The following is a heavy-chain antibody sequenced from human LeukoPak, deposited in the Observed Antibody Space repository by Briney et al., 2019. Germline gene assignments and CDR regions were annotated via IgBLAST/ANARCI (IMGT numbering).Heavy chain of an antibody. Sequence: ASVKVSCKASGYTFRGNYIHWLRQAPGQGLEWMGWIYANNGDTKSAQTFQGRVTMSRDTSISTAYMDLSSLSPDDAAVYYCARDPSSVTLYFFDYWGQGTLVTVSS. CDR2: IYANNGDT. CDR1: GYTFRGNY. D-gene: IGHD4-11*01. V-gene: IGHV1-2*02. J-gene: IGHJ4*02. CDR3: ARDPSSVTLYFFDY.